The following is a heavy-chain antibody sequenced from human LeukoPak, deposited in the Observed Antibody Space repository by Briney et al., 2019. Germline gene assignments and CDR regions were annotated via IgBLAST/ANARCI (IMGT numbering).Heavy chain of an antibody. CDR2: INWNGGST. D-gene: IGHD1-26*01. CDR3: ARARNEWELRLFDY. J-gene: IGHJ4*02. CDR1: GSTFDDYG. Sequence: GGSLRLSCAASGSTFDDYGMSWVRQAPGKGLEWVSGINWNGGSTGYADSVKGRFTISRDNAKNSLYLQMNSLRAEDTALYYCARARNEWELRLFDYWGQGTLVTVSS. V-gene: IGHV3-20*04.